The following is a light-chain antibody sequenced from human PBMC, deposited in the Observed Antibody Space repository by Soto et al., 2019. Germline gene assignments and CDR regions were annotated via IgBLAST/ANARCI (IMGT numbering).Light chain of an antibody. J-gene: IGKJ1*01. V-gene: IGKV3-20*01. CDR3: QQYDTLPRT. Sequence: EIELTQSPGTLSLSPGERATLSCRASQRVDGNYLAWYLQIPGQAPRLLIHGASNRATGIPDRFSGSGSGTDFTLTITRLEPEDSAMYYCQQYDTLPRTFGQGTKVEIK. CDR2: GAS. CDR1: QRVDGNY.